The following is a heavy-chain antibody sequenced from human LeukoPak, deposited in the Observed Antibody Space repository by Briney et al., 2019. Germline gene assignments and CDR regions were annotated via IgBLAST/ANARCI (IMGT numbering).Heavy chain of an antibody. J-gene: IGHJ4*02. D-gene: IGHD5-24*01. V-gene: IGHV1-69*13. Sequence: SLKVSCKASGGTFSSYAISWVRQAPGQGLEWMGGIIPIFGTANYAQKFQGRVTITADESTSTAYMELSSLRSEDTAVYYCARDGRDGYNYRVPFDYWGQGTLVTVSS. CDR2: IIPIFGTA. CDR3: ARDGRDGYNYRVPFDY. CDR1: GGTFSSYA.